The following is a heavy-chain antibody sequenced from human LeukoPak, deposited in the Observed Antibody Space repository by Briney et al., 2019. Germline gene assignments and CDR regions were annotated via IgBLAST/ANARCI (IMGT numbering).Heavy chain of an antibody. D-gene: IGHD5-24*01. V-gene: IGHV1-69*05. Sequence: SVKVSCKASGGTFSSYAISWVRRAPGQGLEWMGRIIPIFGTANYAQKFQGRVTITTDESTSTAYMELSSLRSEDTAVYYCARDREIATIGGVSAFDIWGQGTMVTVSS. J-gene: IGHJ3*02. CDR2: IIPIFGTA. CDR3: ARDREIATIGGVSAFDI. CDR1: GGTFSSYA.